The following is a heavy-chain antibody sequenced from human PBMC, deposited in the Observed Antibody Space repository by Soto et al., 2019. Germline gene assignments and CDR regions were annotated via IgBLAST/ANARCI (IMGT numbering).Heavy chain of an antibody. D-gene: IGHD2-21*01. CDR1: GASISRYY. CDR2: LYNTGST. Sequence: QVRLQESGPGLVKPSETLSLTCTVSGASISRYYWSWIRQSPGKGLEWIGYLYNTGSTIYNPSLKGRVTLSVDTSKNQFSLNWSFVPAADPAVYYCAGDLWVYCGFASSPLAVWGQGTTATVS. J-gene: IGHJ6*02. CDR3: AGDLWVYCGFASSPLAV. V-gene: IGHV4-59*01.